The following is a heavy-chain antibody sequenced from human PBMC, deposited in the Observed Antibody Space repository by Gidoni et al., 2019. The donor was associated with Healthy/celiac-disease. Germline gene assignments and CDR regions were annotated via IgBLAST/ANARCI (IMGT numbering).Heavy chain of an antibody. J-gene: IGHJ4*02. CDR1: GFTFSSYA. Sequence: QVQLVESGGGLVQPGRSLRLSCAASGFTFSSYAMHWVRQAPGKGLEWVAVISYDGSNKYYADSVKGRFTISRDNSKNTLYLQMNSLRAEDTAVYYCARGTADVAGVDYWGQGTLVTVSS. CDR3: ARGTADVAGVDY. CDR2: ISYDGSNK. V-gene: IGHV3-30-3*01. D-gene: IGHD1-7*01.